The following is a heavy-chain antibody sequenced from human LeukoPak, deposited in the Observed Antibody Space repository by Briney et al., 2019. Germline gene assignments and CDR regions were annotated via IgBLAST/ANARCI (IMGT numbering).Heavy chain of an antibody. CDR2: INPNSGGT. CDR3: ARARAARPREAVDY. V-gene: IGHV1-2*02. CDR1: GYTFTGYY. Sequence: ASVKVSCKASGYTFTGYYMHWVRQAPGQGLEWMGWINPNSGGTNYAQKFQGRVTMTRDTSISTAYMELSRLRSDDTAVYYCARARAARPREAVDYWGQGTLVTVSS. D-gene: IGHD6-6*01. J-gene: IGHJ4*02.